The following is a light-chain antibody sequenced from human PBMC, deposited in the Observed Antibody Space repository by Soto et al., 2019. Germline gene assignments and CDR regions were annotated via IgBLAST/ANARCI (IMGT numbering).Light chain of an antibody. J-gene: IGKJ2*01. CDR2: AAS. CDR3: QKYNSAPHT. CDR1: QGISSK. V-gene: IGKV1-27*01. Sequence: DIQMTQSPSTLSESLGERATIPCRASQGISSKLAWYQQKPGKVPKLLIYAASTLESGVPSRFSGSGSGTDFTLTISSLQPEDVATYYCQKYNSAPHTFGQGTKLEIK.